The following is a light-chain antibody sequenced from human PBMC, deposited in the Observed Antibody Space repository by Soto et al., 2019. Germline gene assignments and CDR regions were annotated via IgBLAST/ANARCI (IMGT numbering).Light chain of an antibody. CDR2: GVT. CDR1: SSDIGGYDY. Sequence: QSVLTQPASVSGSPGQSITISCTGTSSDIGGYDYVSWYQHHPGKAPKFIIYGVTNRPSGVSHRFSGSKSANTASLTISGLQAEDQADYYCTSYTSSSTHVFGTGTKVTAL. CDR3: TSYTSSSTHV. V-gene: IGLV2-14*01. J-gene: IGLJ1*01.